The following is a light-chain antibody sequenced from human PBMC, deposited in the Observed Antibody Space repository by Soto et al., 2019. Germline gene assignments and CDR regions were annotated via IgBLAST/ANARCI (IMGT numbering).Light chain of an antibody. Sequence: EIVLTQSPGTLSLSPGERATLSCRASQSVSTSYLAWYQQKPGQAPRLLIYGASSRATGIPDRFSGSGSGTDFTLTISRLDPEDFAVYYCQQYGSSPWPFGQGTKVEIK. CDR2: GAS. V-gene: IGKV3-20*01. CDR1: QSVSTSY. J-gene: IGKJ1*01. CDR3: QQYGSSPWP.